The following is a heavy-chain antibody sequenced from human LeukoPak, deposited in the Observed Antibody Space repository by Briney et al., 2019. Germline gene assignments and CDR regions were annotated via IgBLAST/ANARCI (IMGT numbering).Heavy chain of an antibody. CDR1: GGTFSSYA. J-gene: IGHJ4*02. D-gene: IGHD4-11*01. CDR3: ARGQAEPDHDYTIYDY. V-gene: IGHV1-69*13. CDR2: IIPIFGTA. Sequence: ASVKVSCKASGGTFSSYAISWVRQAPGQGLEWMGGIIPIFGTANYAQKFQGRVTITADESTSTAYMELSSLRSEDTAVYYCARGQAEPDHDYTIYDYWGQGTLVTVSS.